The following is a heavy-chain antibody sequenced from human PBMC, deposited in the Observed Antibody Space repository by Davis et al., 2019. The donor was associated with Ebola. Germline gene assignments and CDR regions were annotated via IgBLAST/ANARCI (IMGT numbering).Heavy chain of an antibody. CDR3: ARTSPTYYYDSSGYYSGLGAFDI. CDR1: GFTFSSYA. D-gene: IGHD3-22*01. V-gene: IGHV3-23*01. Sequence: GGSLRLSCAASGFTFSSYAMSWVRQAPGKGLEWVSAISGSGGSTYYADSVKGRFTISRDNSKNTLYLQMNSLRAEDTAVYYCARTSPTYYYDSSGYYSGLGAFDIWGQGTMVTVSS. CDR2: ISGSGGST. J-gene: IGHJ3*02.